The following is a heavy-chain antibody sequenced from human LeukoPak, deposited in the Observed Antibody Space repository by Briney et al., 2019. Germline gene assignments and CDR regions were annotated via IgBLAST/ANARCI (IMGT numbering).Heavy chain of an antibody. D-gene: IGHD3-10*01. J-gene: IGHJ4*02. CDR3: AGHYGSGSFDY. V-gene: IGHV4-59*08. Sequence: KPSETLSLTCTVSGGSIGSYYWSWIRQPPGKGLEWIGYIYYSGSTNYNPSLKSRVTISVDTSKNQFSLKLSSVTAADTAVYYCAGHYGSGSFDYWGQGTLVTVSS. CDR2: IYYSGST. CDR1: GGSIGSYY.